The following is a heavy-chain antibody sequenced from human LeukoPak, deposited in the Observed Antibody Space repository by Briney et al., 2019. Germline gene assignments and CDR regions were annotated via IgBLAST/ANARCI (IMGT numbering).Heavy chain of an antibody. CDR2: IYSGYST. Sequence: GGSLRLSCAASGFTVSSNYMSSVRQAPGKGLEWVSVIYSGYSTYYVDSVKGRFTNSRDNSKNTLYLQMNSLRAEDMAVYYCARGLRYYFDYWGQGTLVTVSS. CDR3: ARGLRYYFDY. J-gene: IGHJ4*02. V-gene: IGHV3-66*01. CDR1: GFTVSSNY.